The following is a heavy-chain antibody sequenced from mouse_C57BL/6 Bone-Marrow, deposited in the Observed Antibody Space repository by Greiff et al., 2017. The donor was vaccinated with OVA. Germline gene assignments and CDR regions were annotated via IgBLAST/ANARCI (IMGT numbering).Heavy chain of an antibody. CDR1: GYTFTSYG. V-gene: IGHV1-81*01. D-gene: IGHD2-4*01. CDR3: AYDSSYAMDY. CDR2: IYPRSGNT. J-gene: IGHJ4*01. Sequence: LEESGAELARPGASVKLSCKASGYTFTSYGISWVKQRTGQGLEWIGEIYPRSGNTYYNEKFKGKATLTADKSSSTAYMELRSLTSEDSAVYFCAYDSSYAMDYWGQGTSVTVSS.